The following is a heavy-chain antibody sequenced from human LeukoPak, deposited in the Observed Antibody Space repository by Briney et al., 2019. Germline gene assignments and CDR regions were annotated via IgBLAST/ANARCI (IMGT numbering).Heavy chain of an antibody. CDR1: GGSINSYY. Sequence: PSETLSLTCNVSGGSINSYYWSWIRQPAGKGLEWIGRIYTSGTTHYNPSLKSRVTMSVDTSKNQFSLKLSSVTAADTAVYYCARLSTVTTSFDYWGQGTLVTVSS. CDR2: IYTSGTT. CDR3: ARLSTVTTSFDY. V-gene: IGHV4-4*07. D-gene: IGHD4-17*01. J-gene: IGHJ4*02.